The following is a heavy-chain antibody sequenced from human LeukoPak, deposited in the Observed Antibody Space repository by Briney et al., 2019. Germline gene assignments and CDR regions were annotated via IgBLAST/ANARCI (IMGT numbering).Heavy chain of an antibody. CDR2: IIPIFGTA. CDR1: GGTFSSYA. CDR3: AYTRGDYGDYVDDDY. V-gene: IGHV1-69*05. D-gene: IGHD4-17*01. Sequence: ASVKVPCKASGGTFSSYAISWVRQAPGQGLEWMGRIIPIFGTANYAQKFQGRVTITTDESTSTAYMELSSLRSEDTAVYYCAYTRGDYGDYVDDDYWGQGTLVTVSS. J-gene: IGHJ4*02.